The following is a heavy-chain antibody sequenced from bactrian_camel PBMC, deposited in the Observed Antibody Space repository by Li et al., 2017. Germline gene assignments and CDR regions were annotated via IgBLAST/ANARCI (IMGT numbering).Heavy chain of an antibody. V-gene: IGHV3S40*01. Sequence: VQLVESGGGLVQPGGSLRLSCTASGFTFSTYPMTWVLQAPGKGLEWVATIKSGGDITWVKDSLKGRFTISRDNAKNAVYLYGASLKTDDAGVYYCAKGWDYGMDSWGKGTQVTVS. J-gene: IGHJ7*01. CDR2: IKSGGDIT. D-gene: IGHD1*01. CDR1: GFTFSTYP.